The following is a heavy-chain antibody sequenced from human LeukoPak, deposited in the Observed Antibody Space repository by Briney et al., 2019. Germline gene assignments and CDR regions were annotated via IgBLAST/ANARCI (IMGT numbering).Heavy chain of an antibody. J-gene: IGHJ4*02. CDR1: GYTFTSYD. V-gene: IGHV1-8*01. CDR2: MSPISGNT. D-gene: IGHD5-18*01. Sequence: ASVKCSCKASGYTFTSYDINWVRQATGQGLEWRGWMSPISGNTGYAQKFQGRVTMTRNTSISTAYVELSSLRSEDTAVYYCAKSGYSYGYYFDYWGQGTLVTVSS. CDR3: AKSGYSYGYYFDY.